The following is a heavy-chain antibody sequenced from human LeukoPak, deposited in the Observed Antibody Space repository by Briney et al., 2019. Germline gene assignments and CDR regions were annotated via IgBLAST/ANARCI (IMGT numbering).Heavy chain of an antibody. Sequence: PGGPLRLSCAASGFTFSSYAMHWVRQAPGRGLEWVAVISFDGSNKYYADSVKGRFTISRDNSKNTLYLQMNSLRAEDTAVYYCARDRTAMVTFLDYWGQGTLVTVSS. CDR3: ARDRTAMVTFLDY. CDR1: GFTFSSYA. CDR2: ISFDGSNK. D-gene: IGHD5-18*01. V-gene: IGHV3-30-3*01. J-gene: IGHJ4*02.